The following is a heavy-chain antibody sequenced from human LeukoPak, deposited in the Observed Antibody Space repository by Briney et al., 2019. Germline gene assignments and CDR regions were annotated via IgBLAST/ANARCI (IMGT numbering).Heavy chain of an antibody. CDR3: ARGGRSGSYTYYFDY. Sequence: SETLSLTCTVSGGTISGYYWSWIRQPPGQGLEWIGNVHYSGTTNYSPSLKSRVAISVDSSKKQFSLKLTSVTAADTAVYYCARGGRSGSYTYYFDYWGLGSLVTVSS. D-gene: IGHD1-26*01. CDR1: GGTISGYY. CDR2: VHYSGTT. J-gene: IGHJ4*02. V-gene: IGHV4-59*01.